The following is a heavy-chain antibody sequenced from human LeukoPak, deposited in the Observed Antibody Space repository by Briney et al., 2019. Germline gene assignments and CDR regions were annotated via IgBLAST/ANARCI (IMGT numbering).Heavy chain of an antibody. D-gene: IGHD3-10*01. CDR2: IRYDGSNK. J-gene: IGHJ6*03. CDR3: AKDLIWFGEPLQGYYMDV. CDR1: GVTFSNYGISSYG. Sequence: GGSLRLSCEASGVTFSNYGISSYGMHWVRQAPGKGLEWVAFIRYDGSNKYYADSVKGRFTISRDNSKNTLYLQMNSLRAEDTAVYYCAKDLIWFGEPLQGYYMDVWGKGTTVTISS. V-gene: IGHV3-30*02.